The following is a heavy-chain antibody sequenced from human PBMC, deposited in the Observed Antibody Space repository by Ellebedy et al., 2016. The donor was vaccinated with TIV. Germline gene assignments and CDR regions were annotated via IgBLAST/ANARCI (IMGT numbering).Heavy chain of an antibody. J-gene: IGHJ5*02. D-gene: IGHD3-10*01. CDR3: ARASFGVDNWLDP. CDR1: GYTFTDYG. Sequence: AASVKVSCKASGYTFTDYGVAWVRQAPGQGLKWMGWITPFNGNTNYAPDLQGRVTISSETSSTTSFMLLKNLRSDDTAVYFCARASFGVDNWLDPWGQGTLVTVSS. V-gene: IGHV1-18*01. CDR2: ITPFNGNT.